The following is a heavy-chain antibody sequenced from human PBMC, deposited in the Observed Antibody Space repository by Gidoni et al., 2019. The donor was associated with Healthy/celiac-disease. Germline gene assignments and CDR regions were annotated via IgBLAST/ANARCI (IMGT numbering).Heavy chain of an antibody. CDR1: GGPFSSSS. Sequence: QVQLVQSGAEVKKPGSSVKVSCKASGGPFSSSSISWVRQAPGQGLEWMGGIIPIFGTANYAQKFQGRVTITADESTSTAYMELSSLRSEDTAVYYCARGRIPYSSGQGSWFDPWGQGTLVTVSS. V-gene: IGHV1-69*01. CDR3: ARGRIPYSSGQGSWFDP. CDR2: IIPIFGTA. D-gene: IGHD6-19*01. J-gene: IGHJ5*02.